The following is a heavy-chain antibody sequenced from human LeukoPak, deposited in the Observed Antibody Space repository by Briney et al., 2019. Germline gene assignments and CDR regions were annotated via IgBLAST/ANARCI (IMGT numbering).Heavy chain of an antibody. CDR1: GFTFSIYS. CDR3: ARDSSVDL. V-gene: IGHV3-48*02. Sequence: GGSLRLSCAASGFTFSIYSMNWVRRAPGKGLEWVSYISSSSSNINYADSVKGRFTIARDNAKNSLYLQMNSLRDEDTAVYYCARDSSVDLWGRGTPVTVSS. J-gene: IGHJ2*01. CDR2: ISSSSSNI.